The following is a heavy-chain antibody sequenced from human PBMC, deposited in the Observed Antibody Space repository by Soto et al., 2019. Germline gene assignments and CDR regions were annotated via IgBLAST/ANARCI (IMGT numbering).Heavy chain of an antibody. J-gene: IGHJ6*02. CDR3: ETDPVQSDFRTGPGRHCSGLDA. D-gene: IGHD3-3*01. CDR1: GYTLTELS. V-gene: IGHV1-24*01. CDR2: FDPEDGET. Sequence: ASVKVSCKVSGYTLTELSMHWVRQAPGKGLEWMGGFDPEDGETIYAQKFQGRVTMTEDTSTDTAYMELSTLSSEDTAVYYCETDPVQSDFRTGPGRHCSGLDAWGPGTTVTVSS.